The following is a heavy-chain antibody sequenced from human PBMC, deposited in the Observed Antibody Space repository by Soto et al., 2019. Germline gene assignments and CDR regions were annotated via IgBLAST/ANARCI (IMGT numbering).Heavy chain of an antibody. J-gene: IGHJ6*02. CDR3: ARGRGYSGDDHYYYFDMDV. CDR1: GGTLSNSA. Sequence: SVKVSCKTSGGTLSNSAINWVRQAPGQGLEWMGGSIPIFGTANYAQKFQGRVTISVDESTSTAYMELSSLRSEDTAVYYCARGRGYSGDDHYYYFDMDVWGQGTTVTVSS. D-gene: IGHD5-12*01. V-gene: IGHV1-69*13. CDR2: SIPIFGTA.